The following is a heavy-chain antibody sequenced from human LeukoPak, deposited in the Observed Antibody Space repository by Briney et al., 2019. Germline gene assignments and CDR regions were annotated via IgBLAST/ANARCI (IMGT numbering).Heavy chain of an antibody. CDR1: GGSFSGYY. Sequence: SETLSLTCAVYGGSFSGYYWSWIRQPPGKGLEWIGEINHSGSTNYNPSLKSRVTISVDTSKNQFSLKLSSVTAADTAVYYCASRIVVVPAATRGAFDIWGQGTMVTVSS. CDR3: ASRIVVVPAATRGAFDI. V-gene: IGHV4-34*01. D-gene: IGHD2-2*01. CDR2: INHSGST. J-gene: IGHJ3*02.